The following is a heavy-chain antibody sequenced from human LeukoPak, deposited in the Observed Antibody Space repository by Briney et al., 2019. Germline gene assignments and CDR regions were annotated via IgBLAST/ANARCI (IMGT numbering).Heavy chain of an antibody. CDR2: IKQDGSEK. J-gene: IGHJ4*02. V-gene: IGHV3-7*01. Sequence: GGSLRLSCAASGFTFSSYWMSWLRPAPGKGLAGVANIKQDGSEKYYVDSVKGRFTISRDNAKNSLYLQMNSLRAEDTAVYYCARENTYYDILTGYQSGYYFDYWGQGTLVTVSS. D-gene: IGHD3-9*01. CDR3: ARENTYYDILTGYQSGYYFDY. CDR1: GFTFSSYW.